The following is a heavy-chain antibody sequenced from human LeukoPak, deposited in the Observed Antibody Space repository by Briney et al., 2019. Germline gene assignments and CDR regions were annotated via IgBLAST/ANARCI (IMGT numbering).Heavy chain of an antibody. Sequence: PSETLSLTCTVSGGSISSSSYYWGWIRQPPGKGLEWIGEINHSGSTNYNPSLKSRVTISVDTSKNQFSLKLSSVTAADTAVYYCARHPRGSSRVVLGYWGQGTLVTVSS. CDR2: INHSGST. J-gene: IGHJ4*02. V-gene: IGHV4-39*01. D-gene: IGHD2-15*01. CDR1: GGSISSSSYY. CDR3: ARHPRGSSRVVLGY.